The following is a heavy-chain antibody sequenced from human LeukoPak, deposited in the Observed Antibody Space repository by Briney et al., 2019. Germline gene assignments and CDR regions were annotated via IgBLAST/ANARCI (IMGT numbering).Heavy chain of an antibody. Sequence: SETLSLTCTVSGGSISSSNYYWAWIRQPPGKGLEWIGSIYYSGSSYYNPSLKSRVTISLDTSKNKFSLKLNSVTAADTAVYYCARLVTMVRGIVETSFDYWGQGTLVTVSS. V-gene: IGHV4-39*07. D-gene: IGHD3-10*01. CDR3: ARLVTMVRGIVETSFDY. CDR2: IYYSGSS. J-gene: IGHJ4*02. CDR1: GGSISSSNYY.